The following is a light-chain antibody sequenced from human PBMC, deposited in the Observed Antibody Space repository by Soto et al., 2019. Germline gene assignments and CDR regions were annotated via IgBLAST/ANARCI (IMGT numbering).Light chain of an antibody. CDR1: QSLVHSDGIAY. CDR3: MQGTHWPIT. J-gene: IGKJ5*01. Sequence: LMTQTPLSLSIIPGQTASISCRSNQSLVHSDGIAYFSWFQQRPGRSPRRLIYKVSNRDSGVPARFSGSGSGTDFALKISRVEAEDVGVYYCMQGTHWPITFGQGTRREIK. V-gene: IGKV2-30*02. CDR2: KVS.